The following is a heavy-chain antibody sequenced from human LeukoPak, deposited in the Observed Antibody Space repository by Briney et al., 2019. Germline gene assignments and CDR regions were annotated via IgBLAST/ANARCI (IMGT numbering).Heavy chain of an antibody. J-gene: IGHJ3*02. Sequence: GGSLRLSCAASGFTFSSYSMNWVRQAPGKGLEWVSPISSSSSYIYYADSVKGRFTISRDNAKNSLYLQMNSLRAEDTAVYYCARGSGSYYTDAFDIWGQGTMVTVSS. D-gene: IGHD3-10*01. CDR3: ARGSGSYYTDAFDI. CDR1: GFTFSSYS. V-gene: IGHV3-21*01. CDR2: ISSSSSYI.